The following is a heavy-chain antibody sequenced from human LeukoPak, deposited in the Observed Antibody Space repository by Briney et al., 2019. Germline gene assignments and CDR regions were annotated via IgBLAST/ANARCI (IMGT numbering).Heavy chain of an antibody. CDR3: ARGGGHCSGGSCYLNYYYYMDV. D-gene: IGHD2-15*01. Sequence: PSETLSLTCAVYGGSFSGYYWSRIRQPPGKGLEWIGEINHSGSTNYNPSLKSRVTISVDTSKNQFSLKLSSVTAADTAVYYCARGGGHCSGGSCYLNYYYYMDVWGKGTTVTVSS. CDR2: INHSGST. CDR1: GGSFSGYY. J-gene: IGHJ6*03. V-gene: IGHV4-34*01.